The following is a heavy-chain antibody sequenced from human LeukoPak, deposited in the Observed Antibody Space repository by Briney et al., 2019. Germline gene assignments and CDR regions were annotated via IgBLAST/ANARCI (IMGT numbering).Heavy chain of an antibody. CDR3: ARQDTMIVGSPPVSPDEFDY. CDR2: IYYSGST. J-gene: IGHJ4*02. D-gene: IGHD3-22*01. Sequence: SETLSLTCTVSGGSISSSSYYWGWIRQPPGKGLEWIGSIYYSGSTYYNPSLKSRVTISVDTSKNQFSLKLSSVAAADTAVYYCARQDTMIVGSPPVSPDEFDYWGQGTLVTVSS. CDR1: GGSISSSSYY. V-gene: IGHV4-39*01.